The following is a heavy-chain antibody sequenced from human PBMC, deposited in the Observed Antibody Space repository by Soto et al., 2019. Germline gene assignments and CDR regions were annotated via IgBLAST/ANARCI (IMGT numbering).Heavy chain of an antibody. J-gene: IGHJ6*02. V-gene: IGHV3-7*01. Sequence: EVQLVESGGGLVQPGGSLRLSCAASGFTFSSYWMSWVRQAPGKGLEWVANIKQDGSEKYYVDSVKGRFTISRDNAKNSLYLQMNSLRAEYTAVYYCARDAVAGTGYYYGMDVWGQGTTVTVSS. CDR3: ARDAVAGTGYYYGMDV. CDR2: IKQDGSEK. D-gene: IGHD6-19*01. CDR1: GFTFSSYW.